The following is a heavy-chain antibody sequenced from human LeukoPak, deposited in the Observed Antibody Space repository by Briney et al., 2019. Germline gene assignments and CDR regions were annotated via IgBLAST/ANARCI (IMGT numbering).Heavy chain of an antibody. J-gene: IGHJ3*02. CDR1: GGSISSGSYY. CDR2: IYTSGST. D-gene: IGHD2-2*01. V-gene: IGHV4-61*02. CDR3: AREGFRYCSSTSCYLGEGAFDI. Sequence: SQTLSLTCTVSGGSISSGSYYWSWIRQPAGKGLEWIGRIYTSGSTNYNPSLKSRVTISVDTSKNQFSLKLSSVTAADTAVYYCAREGFRYCSSTSCYLGEGAFDIWGQGTMVTVSS.